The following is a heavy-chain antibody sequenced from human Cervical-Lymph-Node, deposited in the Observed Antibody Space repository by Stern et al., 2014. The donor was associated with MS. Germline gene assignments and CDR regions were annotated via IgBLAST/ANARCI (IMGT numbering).Heavy chain of an antibody. D-gene: IGHD2/OR15-2a*01. CDR2: INGSGTAI. CDR1: GFTFSDYY. Sequence: VQLVESGGGLVKPGGSLSLSWAASGFTFSDYYMNWIRQAPGKGLEWVSYINGSGTAIYYADSVKGRFTNSRDNAKKSLYLQMDSLRVEDTAIYYCANSIAWGQGTLVTVSS. CDR3: ANSIA. V-gene: IGHV3-11*01. J-gene: IGHJ5*02.